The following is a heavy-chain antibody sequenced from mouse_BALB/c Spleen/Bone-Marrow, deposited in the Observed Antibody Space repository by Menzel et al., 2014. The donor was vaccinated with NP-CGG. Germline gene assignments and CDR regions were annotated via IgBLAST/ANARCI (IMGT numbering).Heavy chain of an antibody. Sequence: EVKLVESGGGLVQPGGSRKLPCAASGFTFSSFGMHWVRQAPEKGLEWVAYISGGSSTIYYADTVKGRFTISRDNPKNTLFLQMTSLSSEDTAMYYCARGVYGYVKYAMDYWGQGTSVTVSS. V-gene: IGHV5-17*02. J-gene: IGHJ4*01. CDR2: ISGGSSTI. CDR3: ARGVYGYVKYAMDY. D-gene: IGHD1-2*01. CDR1: GFTFSSFG.